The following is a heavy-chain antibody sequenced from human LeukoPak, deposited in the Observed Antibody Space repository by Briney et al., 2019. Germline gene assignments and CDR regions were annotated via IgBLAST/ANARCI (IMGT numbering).Heavy chain of an antibody. V-gene: IGHV7-4-1*02. D-gene: IGHD3-3*01. CDR1: GYTFTSYA. J-gene: IGHJ6*02. CDR2: INTNTGNP. Sequence: ASVKVSCKASGYTFTSYAMNWVRQAPGQGLEWMGWINTNTGNPTYAQGFTGRFVFSLDTSVSTAYLQISNLKAEDTAVYYCARDLSSYDFWSGYYTVYYYYGMDVWGQGTTVTVSS. CDR3: ARDLSSYDFWSGYYTVYYYYGMDV.